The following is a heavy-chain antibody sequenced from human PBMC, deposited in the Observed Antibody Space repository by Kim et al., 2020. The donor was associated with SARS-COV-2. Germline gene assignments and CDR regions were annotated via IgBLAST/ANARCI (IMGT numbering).Heavy chain of an antibody. CDR1: GFTFSGSA. CDR3: TRHFPQLHAFDI. Sequence: GGSLRLSCAASGFTFSGSAMHWVRQASGKGLEWVGRIRSKANSYATAYAASVKGRFTISRDDSKNTAYLQMNSLKTEDTAVYYCTRHFPQLHAFDIWGQGTMVTVSS. V-gene: IGHV3-73*01. CDR2: IRSKANSYAT. J-gene: IGHJ3*02. D-gene: IGHD1-1*01.